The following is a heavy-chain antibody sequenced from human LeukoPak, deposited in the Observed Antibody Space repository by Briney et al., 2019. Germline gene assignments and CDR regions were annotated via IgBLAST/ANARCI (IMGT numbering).Heavy chain of an antibody. CDR2: VYTGGIT. CDR1: GGSISSYY. D-gene: IGHD3-10*01. V-gene: IGHV4-4*07. CDR3: RGDYYGSDSYYSYYYQMDV. Sequence: PSETLSLTCTVSGGSISSYYWSWIRQPAGKGLEWIGRVYTGGITNYNPSLKSRVTMSVDTTKNQFSLKLSSVTAADTAVYYCRGDYYGSDSYYSYYYQMDVWGQGTTVTVSS. J-gene: IGHJ6*02.